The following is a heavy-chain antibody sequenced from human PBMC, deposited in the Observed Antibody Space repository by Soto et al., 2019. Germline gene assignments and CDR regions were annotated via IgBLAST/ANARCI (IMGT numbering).Heavy chain of an antibody. V-gene: IGHV4-59*03. J-gene: IGHJ4*02. CDR2: IYYSGST. CDR1: GGSISSYY. D-gene: IGHD3-3*01. Sequence: SETLSLTCTVSGGSISSYYWSWLRQPPGKGLEWIGYIYYSGSTNYNPSLKSRVTITRDMSTRTAYMELSSLRSEDTAVYYCAAGPYYDFWSGYPKEFDYWGQGTLVTVSS. CDR3: AAGPYYDFWSGYPKEFDY.